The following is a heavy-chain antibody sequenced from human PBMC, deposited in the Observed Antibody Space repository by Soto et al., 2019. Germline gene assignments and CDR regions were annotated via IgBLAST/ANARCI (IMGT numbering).Heavy chain of an antibody. J-gene: IGHJ4*02. CDR1: GGSISSYY. Sequence: QVQLQESGPGLVKPSETLSLTCTVSGGSISSYYWSWIRQPPGKGLEWIGYIYYSGSTNYNPSLXRXVXIXXDTSKNQFALKLSSVTAADTAVYYCARRYGDCFDYWGQGTLVTVSS. D-gene: IGHD4-17*01. V-gene: IGHV4-59*08. CDR2: IYYSGST. CDR3: ARRYGDCFDY.